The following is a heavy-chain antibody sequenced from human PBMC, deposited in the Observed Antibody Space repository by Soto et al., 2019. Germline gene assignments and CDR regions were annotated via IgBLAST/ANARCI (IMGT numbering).Heavy chain of an antibody. V-gene: IGHV4-59*13. D-gene: IGHD3-3*01. CDR2: IYYSGTT. Sequence: SETLSLTCSVSGGSIDTDYWTWVRQAPGKGLECIGNIYYSGTTNLNPALESRVTMSIDRAKKQFSLTLSSVTAADTAVYYCARTAGTLDKFWSGSGYDSWGTGTKVTVSS. CDR3: ARTAGTLDKFWSGSGYDS. CDR1: GGSIDTDY. J-gene: IGHJ6*03.